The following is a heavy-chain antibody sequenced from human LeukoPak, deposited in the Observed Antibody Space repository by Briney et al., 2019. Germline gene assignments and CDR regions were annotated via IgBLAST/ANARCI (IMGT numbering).Heavy chain of an antibody. CDR2: INAGNGNT. J-gene: IGHJ4*02. CDR1: GYTFTIYA. Sequence: ASVKVSCKASGYTFTIYAMHWVRQAPGQRLEWMGWINAGNGNTKYSQEFQGRVTITRDTSASTAYMELSSLRSEDMAVYYCAREGYYDSSGYYSASGFDYWGQGTLVTVSS. D-gene: IGHD3-22*01. CDR3: AREGYYDSSGYYSASGFDY. V-gene: IGHV1-3*03.